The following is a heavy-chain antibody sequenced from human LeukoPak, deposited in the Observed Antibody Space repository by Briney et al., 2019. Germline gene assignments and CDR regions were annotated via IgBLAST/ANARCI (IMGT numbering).Heavy chain of an antibody. J-gene: IGHJ5*02. CDR3: ARVHYDSSRYYEGRSFWFDP. D-gene: IGHD3-22*01. Sequence: GGSLRLSCAASGFTFSSYWMSWVRQAPGKGLEWVANIKQDGSEKYYVDSVKGRFTISRDNAKNSLYLQMNSLRAEDTAVYYCARVHYDSSRYYEGRSFWFDPWGQGTLVTVSS. CDR2: IKQDGSEK. CDR1: GFTFSSYW. V-gene: IGHV3-7*01.